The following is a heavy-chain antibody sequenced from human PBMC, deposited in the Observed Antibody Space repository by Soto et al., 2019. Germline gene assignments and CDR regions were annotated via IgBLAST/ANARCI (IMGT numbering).Heavy chain of an antibody. CDR3: ATWLKREHEFDI. J-gene: IGHJ3*02. CDR1: GFSFSFKNY. Sequence: LRLSFASSGFSFSFKNYLTFVLQAPVKLLEWVSALYSSDGTYYSDSVKVRFSVSRDNSKNTFYLQLHSLRPEDTALYFFATWLKREHEFDIWGLGKMVTVSS. CDR2: LYSSDGT. V-gene: IGHV3-53*01. D-gene: IGHD6-19*01.